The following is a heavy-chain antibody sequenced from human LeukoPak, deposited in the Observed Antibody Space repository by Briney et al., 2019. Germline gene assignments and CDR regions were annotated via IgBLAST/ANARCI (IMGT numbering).Heavy chain of an antibody. CDR2: INHSGST. CDR1: GGSFSGYY. Sequence: KPSETLSLTCAVYGGSFSGYYWSWIRQPPGKGLEWIGEINHSGSTNYNPSLKSRVTISVDTSKNQFSLKLSSVTAADTAVYYCARGTDIVVEVAANAGYYFDYWGQGTLVTVSS. CDR3: ARGTDIVVEVAANAGYYFDY. V-gene: IGHV4-34*01. D-gene: IGHD2-15*01. J-gene: IGHJ4*02.